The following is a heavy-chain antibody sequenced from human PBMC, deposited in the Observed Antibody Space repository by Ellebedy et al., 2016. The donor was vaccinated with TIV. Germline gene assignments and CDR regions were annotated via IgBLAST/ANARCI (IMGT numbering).Heavy chain of an antibody. V-gene: IGHV1-2*04. D-gene: IGHD4-17*01. CDR2: INPNSGGA. Sequence: AASVKVSCKASAYTFTDYYIHWVRQAPGQGLEWMGWINPNSGGANYAQKFQGWVTMTRYTSISTAYMELNRLRSDDTALYYCARDGAVTTVFDYWGQGTLVTVSS. J-gene: IGHJ4*02. CDR1: AYTFTDYY. CDR3: ARDGAVTTVFDY.